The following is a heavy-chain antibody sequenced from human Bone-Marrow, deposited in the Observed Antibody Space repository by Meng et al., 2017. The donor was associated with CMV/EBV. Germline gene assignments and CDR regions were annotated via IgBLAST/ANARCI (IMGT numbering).Heavy chain of an antibody. CDR2: ISSNGGST. D-gene: IGHD3-16*01. CDR1: GFTFSSYS. J-gene: IGHJ5*02. CDR3: ARDGAPGDP. Sequence: GESLKISCAASGFTFSSYSMNWVRQAPGKGLEYVSTISSNGGSTYYADSVKGRFTISRDNAKNSLYLQMNSLRAEDTAVYYCARDGAPGDPWGQGTLVTDSS. V-gene: IGHV3-48*04.